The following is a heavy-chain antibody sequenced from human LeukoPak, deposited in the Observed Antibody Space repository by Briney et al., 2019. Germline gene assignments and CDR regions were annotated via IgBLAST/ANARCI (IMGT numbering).Heavy chain of an antibody. CDR2: IKSKSDGGTT. D-gene: IGHD1-1*01. J-gene: IGHJ4*02. CDR1: GFTFTDAW. V-gene: IGHV3-15*01. CDR3: TTGRPWADC. Sequence: GGSLRLSCVASGFTFTDAWMNWVRQVPGKGLEWVGRIKSKSDGGTTDYTAPVKGRFTISRDDSKNTLYLQMNSLKIEDTAIYYCTTGRPWADCWGQGTLVTVSS.